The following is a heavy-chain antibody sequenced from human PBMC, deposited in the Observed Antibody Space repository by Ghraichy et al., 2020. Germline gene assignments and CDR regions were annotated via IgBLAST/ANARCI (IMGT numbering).Heavy chain of an antibody. D-gene: IGHD2-2*01. V-gene: IGHV4-39*07. J-gene: IGHJ4*02. Sequence: GSLRLSCTVSGGSISSSSYYWGWIRQPPGKGLEWIGSIYYSGSTYYNPSLKSRVTISVDTSKNQFSLKLSSVTAADTAVYYCARVIGFVGVVPAADMYYFDYWGQGTLVTVSS. CDR2: IYYSGST. CDR1: GGSISSSSYY. CDR3: ARVIGFVGVVPAADMYYFDY.